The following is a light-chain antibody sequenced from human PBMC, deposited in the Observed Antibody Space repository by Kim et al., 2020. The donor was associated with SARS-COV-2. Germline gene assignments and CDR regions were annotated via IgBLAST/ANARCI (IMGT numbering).Light chain of an antibody. J-gene: IGKJ2*01. CDR1: QSISSY. CDR2: GAS. V-gene: IGKV3-15*01. CDR3: QQYNDWPPGDT. Sequence: EIVMTQSPATLSVSPGERATLSCRASQSISSYLAWYQQKPGQAPRLLIYGASTRATGIPARFSGSGSGTEFTLTISSLQSEDFAVYYCQQYNDWPPGDTFGQGTKL.